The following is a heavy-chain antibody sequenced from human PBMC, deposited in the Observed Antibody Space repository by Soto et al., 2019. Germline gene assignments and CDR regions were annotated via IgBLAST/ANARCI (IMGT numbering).Heavy chain of an antibody. Sequence: ASVKVSCKASGYTFTSYGISGVRQAPGQGLEWMGWISAYNGTTNYAQKLQGRVTMTTDTSTSTAYMELRSLRSDDTAVYYCARDRMLGYCSGGSCYWFDPWGQGTLVTVSS. D-gene: IGHD2-15*01. CDR1: GYTFTSYG. V-gene: IGHV1-18*01. J-gene: IGHJ5*02. CDR3: ARDRMLGYCSGGSCYWFDP. CDR2: ISAYNGTT.